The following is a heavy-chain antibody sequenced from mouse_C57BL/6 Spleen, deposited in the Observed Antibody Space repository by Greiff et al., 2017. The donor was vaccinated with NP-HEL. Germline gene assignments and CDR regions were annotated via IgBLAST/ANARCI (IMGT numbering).Heavy chain of an antibody. CDR2: ISDGGSYT. V-gene: IGHV5-4*01. Sequence: EVQVVESGGGLVKPGGSLKLSCAASGFTFSSYAMSWVRQTPEKRLEWVATISDGGSYTYYPDNVKGRFTISRDNAKNNLYLQMSHLKSEDTAMYYCARDEYYDYDAWFAYWGQGTLVTVSA. J-gene: IGHJ3*01. CDR3: ARDEYYDYDAWFAY. D-gene: IGHD2-4*01. CDR1: GFTFSSYA.